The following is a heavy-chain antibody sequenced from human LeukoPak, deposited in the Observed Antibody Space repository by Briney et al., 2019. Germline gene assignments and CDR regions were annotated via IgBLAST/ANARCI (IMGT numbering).Heavy chain of an antibody. V-gene: IGHV4-34*01. D-gene: IGHD6-6*01. CDR3: ARERIAARLLYYYYYGMDV. J-gene: IGHJ6*02. Sequence: SETLSLTCAVYGGSFGGYYWSWIRQPPGKGLEWIGEINHSGSTNYNPSLKSRVTISVDTSKNQFSLKLSSVTAADTAVYYCARERIAARLLYYYYYGMDVWGQGTTVTVSS. CDR2: INHSGST. CDR1: GGSFGGYY.